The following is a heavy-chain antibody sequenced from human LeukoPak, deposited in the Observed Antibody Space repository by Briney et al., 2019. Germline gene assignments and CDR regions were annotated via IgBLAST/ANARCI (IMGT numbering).Heavy chain of an antibody. CDR3: AKDHLPGIVVADRDY. V-gene: IGHV3-23*01. CDR2: ISGSGGST. Sequence: PGGSLRLSCAASGFTFNSYAMNWVRQAPGKGLEWVSGISGSGGSTYYADSVKGRFTISRDNSKNTLYLQINSLRAEDTAIYYCAKDHLPGIVVADRDYWGQGTLVTVSS. D-gene: IGHD6-19*01. CDR1: GFTFNSYA. J-gene: IGHJ4*02.